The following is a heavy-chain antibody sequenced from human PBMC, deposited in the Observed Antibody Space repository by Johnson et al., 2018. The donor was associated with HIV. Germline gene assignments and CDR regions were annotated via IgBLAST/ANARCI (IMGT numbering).Heavy chain of an antibody. J-gene: IGHJ3*01. D-gene: IGHD5-24*01. CDR2: INSGGGT. CDR1: GFTFDDYA. CDR3: ARGCRDGYTCDVFDV. Sequence: VQLVESGGGVVRPGGSLRLSCAASGFTFDDYAMHWVRQVPGKGLEWVSGINSGGGTYYAYSVTGRFTISRDNSKNTLYLQMNSLRAEDTAVYFCARGCRDGYTCDVFDVWGQGTRVTVSS. V-gene: IGHV3-66*01.